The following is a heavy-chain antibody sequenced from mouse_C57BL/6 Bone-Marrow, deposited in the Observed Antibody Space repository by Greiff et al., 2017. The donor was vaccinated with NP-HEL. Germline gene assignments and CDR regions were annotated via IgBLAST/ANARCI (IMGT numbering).Heavy chain of an antibody. CDR2: IYPGDGDT. Sequence: LQQSGASVKISCKASGYAFSSYWMNWVKQRPGKGLEWIGQIYPGDGDTNYNGKFKGKATLTADKSTSTAYMQLSSLTSEDSAVYFWADRRGRRYYAMDYWGQGTSVTVSS. J-gene: IGHJ4*01. CDR1: GYAFSSYW. CDR3: ADRRGRRYYAMDY. V-gene: IGHV1-80*01.